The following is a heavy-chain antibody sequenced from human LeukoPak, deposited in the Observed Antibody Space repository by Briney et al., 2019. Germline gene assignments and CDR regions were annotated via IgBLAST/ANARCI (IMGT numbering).Heavy chain of an antibody. Sequence: SETLSLTCTVSGGSISSSSYYWGWIRQPPGKGLEWIGSIYYSGSTYYNPSLKSRVTISVDTSKNQFSLKLSSVTAADTAVYYCARAQYNWNYGAYFDYWGQGTLVTVSS. CDR1: GGSISSSSYY. J-gene: IGHJ4*02. V-gene: IGHV4-39*07. CDR3: ARAQYNWNYGAYFDY. CDR2: IYYSGST. D-gene: IGHD1-7*01.